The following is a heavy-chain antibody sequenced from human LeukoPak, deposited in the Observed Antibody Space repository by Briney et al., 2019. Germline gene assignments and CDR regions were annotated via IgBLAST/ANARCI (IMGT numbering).Heavy chain of an antibody. V-gene: IGHV3-23*01. J-gene: IGHJ4*02. CDR1: GFTFSSYA. CDR2: ISGSGGRT. D-gene: IGHD2-15*01. CDR3: AKDRGCSGSSCYNFY. Sequence: GGSLRLSCAASGFTFSSYAMSWVRQAPGKGLEWGSAISGSGGRTYYADSVNGRFTISSDNSKNTLYLQMNSLRAEDTAVYYCAKDRGCSGSSCYNFYWGQGTLVTVSS.